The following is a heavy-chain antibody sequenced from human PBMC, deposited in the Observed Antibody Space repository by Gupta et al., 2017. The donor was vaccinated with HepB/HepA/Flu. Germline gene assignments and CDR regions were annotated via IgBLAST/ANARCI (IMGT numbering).Heavy chain of an antibody. D-gene: IGHD6-19*01. Sequence: QVQLVQSGAAVLQPGASVKASCKASGYTFSDYNMHWVRQAPGQGLEWMGWIYPNSGVTNYAQKFQGRVTMTRDTSISTAYMELSNLSSDDTAVYLCASGGVTVAGSTIDYWGQGTLVTVSS. CDR3: ASGGVTVAGSTIDY. CDR2: IYPNSGVT. CDR1: GYTFSDYN. V-gene: IGHV1-2*02. J-gene: IGHJ4*02.